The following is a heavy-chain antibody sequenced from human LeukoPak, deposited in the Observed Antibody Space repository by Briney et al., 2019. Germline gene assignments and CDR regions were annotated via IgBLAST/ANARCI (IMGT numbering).Heavy chain of an antibody. CDR3: ATYYCSTTSCYPYLFDY. V-gene: IGHV1-18*01. J-gene: IGHJ4*02. D-gene: IGHD2-2*01. CDR2: INPDKGNT. Sequence: ASVKVSCKASGYPFTRYGISWVRQAPGQGLEWMGWINPDKGNTKYAQKFQGRVTMTTDTSTSTAHMELRSLRSDDTAVYYCATYYCSTTSCYPYLFDYWGQGTLVTVSS. CDR1: GYPFTRYG.